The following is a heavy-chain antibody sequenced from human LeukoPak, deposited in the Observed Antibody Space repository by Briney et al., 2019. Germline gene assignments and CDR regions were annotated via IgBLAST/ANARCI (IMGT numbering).Heavy chain of an antibody. CDR1: GYTFPDYY. J-gene: IGHJ4*02. V-gene: IGHV1-2*02. D-gene: IGHD5-18*01. CDR2: IDPNTGGT. Sequence: ASVKVSCKASGYTFPDYYIHWVRPAPGQGLEWMGWIDPNTGGTNFAQKFQGRVTMTRDTSITTAYMELSRLRFDDTAVYYCARPRAFSYGQMYYFDYWGQGALVTVSS. CDR3: ARPRAFSYGQMYYFDY.